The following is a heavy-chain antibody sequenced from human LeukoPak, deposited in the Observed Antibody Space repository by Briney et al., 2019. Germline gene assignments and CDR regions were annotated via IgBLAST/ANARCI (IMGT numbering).Heavy chain of an antibody. J-gene: IGHJ4*02. CDR3: ARGPFLNYYDSSPARQY. D-gene: IGHD3-22*01. V-gene: IGHV1-8*01. CDR2: MNPNSGNT. CDR1: GYTFTSCD. Sequence: GASVKVSCKASGYTFTSCDINWVRQATGQGLEWMGWMNPNSGNTGYAQKFQGRVTMTRNTSISTAYMELSSLRSEGTAVYYCARGPFLNYYDSSPARQYWGQGTLVTVSS.